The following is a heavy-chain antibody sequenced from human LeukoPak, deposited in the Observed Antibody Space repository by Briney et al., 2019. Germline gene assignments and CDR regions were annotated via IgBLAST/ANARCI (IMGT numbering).Heavy chain of an antibody. J-gene: IGHJ3*02. D-gene: IGHD6-19*01. CDR1: GFSFSNAW. V-gene: IGHV3-15*01. CDR3: TRENRHSSGWYGAFDI. CDR2: IKSKTDGGTA. Sequence: GGSLRLSRAASGFSFSNAWMDWVRRAPGKGLEWVGRIKSKTDGGTAHYAAPVKGRFTISRDDSRNTLYLQMNSLKTEDTAVYYCTRENRHSSGWYGAFDIWGQGTMVTASS.